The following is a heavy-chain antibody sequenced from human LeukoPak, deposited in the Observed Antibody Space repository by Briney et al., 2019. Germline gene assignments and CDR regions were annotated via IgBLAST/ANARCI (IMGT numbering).Heavy chain of an antibody. CDR2: INPNSGGT. V-gene: IGHV1-2*02. CDR1: GYTFTGYY. Sequence: ASVKVSCKAPGYTFTGYYMHWVRQAPGQGLEWMGWINPNSGGTNYAQKFQGRVTMTRDTSISTAYMELSRLRSDDTAVYYCARGITIFGVVIRYDFDYWGQGTLVTVSS. CDR3: ARGITIFGVVIRYDFDY. J-gene: IGHJ4*02. D-gene: IGHD3-3*01.